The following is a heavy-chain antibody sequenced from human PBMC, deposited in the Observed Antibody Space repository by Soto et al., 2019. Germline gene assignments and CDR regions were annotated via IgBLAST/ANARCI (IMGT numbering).Heavy chain of an antibody. CDR2: IIPIFGTA. D-gene: IGHD3-22*01. J-gene: IGHJ6*02. Sequence: SVKVSCKASGGTFSSYAISWVRQAPGQGLEWMGGIIPIFGTANYAQKFQGRVTITADESTSTAYMELSSLRSEDTAVYYCAREYYDSSGFWSRKPYYYYGMDVWGQGTTVTVS. V-gene: IGHV1-69*13. CDR3: AREYYDSSGFWSRKPYYYYGMDV. CDR1: GGTFSSYA.